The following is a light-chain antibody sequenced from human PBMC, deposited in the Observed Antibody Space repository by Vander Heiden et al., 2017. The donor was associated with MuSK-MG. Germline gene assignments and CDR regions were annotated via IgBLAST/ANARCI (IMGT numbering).Light chain of an antibody. J-gene: IGLJ2*01. CDR3: ATWDDSLNDVV. V-gene: IGLV1-44*01. CDR2: NNN. CDR1: SSNIGKNT. Sequence: QSVLTQPPSASGTPGQRVTISCSGSSSNIGKNTVTWYQQLPGTAPKLRIYNNNQRPSGVPDRFSGSKSGTSASLAISGLQSEDETDYYCATWDDSLNDVVFGGGTKLTVL.